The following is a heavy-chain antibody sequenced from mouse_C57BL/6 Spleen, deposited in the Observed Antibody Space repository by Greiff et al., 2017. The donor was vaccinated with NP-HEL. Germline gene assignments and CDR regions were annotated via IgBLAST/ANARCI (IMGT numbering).Heavy chain of an antibody. CDR2: IYPGGGYT. CDR3: ARVGLIYWYFDV. D-gene: IGHD3-3*01. V-gene: IGHV1-63*01. J-gene: IGHJ1*03. CDR1: GYTFTNYW. Sequence: QVQLKESGAELVRPGTSVKMSCKASGYTFTNYWIGWAKQRPGHGLEWIGDIYPGGGYTNYNEKFKGKATLTADKSSSTAYMQFSSLTSEDSAIYYCARVGLIYWYFDVWGTGTTVTVSS.